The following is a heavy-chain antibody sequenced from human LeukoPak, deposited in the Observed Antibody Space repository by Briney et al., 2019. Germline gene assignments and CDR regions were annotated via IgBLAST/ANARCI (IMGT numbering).Heavy chain of an antibody. V-gene: IGHV3-21*01. D-gene: IGHD6-6*01. Sequence: GGSLRLSCAASGFTFSSYSMNWVRQAPGKGLEWVSAISSSSSYIYYADSVKGRFTISRDNAKNSLYLQMNSLRAEDTAVYYCARWIIGADRPGDAFDIWGQGTMVTVSS. CDR1: GFTFSSYS. J-gene: IGHJ3*02. CDR3: ARWIIGADRPGDAFDI. CDR2: ISSSSSYI.